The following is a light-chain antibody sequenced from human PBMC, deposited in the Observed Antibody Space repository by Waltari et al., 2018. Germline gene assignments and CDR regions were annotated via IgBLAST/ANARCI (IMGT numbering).Light chain of an antibody. J-gene: IGLJ2*01. CDR3: SSYITTNTLEL. Sequence: QSALTQPASVSGSPGQSITISCTGTSSYVGIYNYVHWYQQHPGKAPKLMIYDVSYRPSGVSNRFSGSKSGNTASLTISGLQAEDEADYYCSSYITTNTLELFGGGTSLTVL. V-gene: IGLV2-14*03. CDR2: DVS. CDR1: SSYVGIYNY.